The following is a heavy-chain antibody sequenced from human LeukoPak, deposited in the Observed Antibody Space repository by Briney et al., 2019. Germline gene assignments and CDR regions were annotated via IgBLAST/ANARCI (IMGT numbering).Heavy chain of an antibody. Sequence: GGSLRLSCAASGFTFSSYSMNWVRQAPGKGLEWVSSISSSSSYIYYADSVKGRLTISRDSAKNSLYLQMNSLRAEDTAVYYCARGYSSSWYEDWFDPWGQGTLVTVSS. J-gene: IGHJ5*02. V-gene: IGHV3-21*01. CDR1: GFTFSSYS. CDR3: ARGYSSSWYEDWFDP. CDR2: ISSSSSYI. D-gene: IGHD6-13*01.